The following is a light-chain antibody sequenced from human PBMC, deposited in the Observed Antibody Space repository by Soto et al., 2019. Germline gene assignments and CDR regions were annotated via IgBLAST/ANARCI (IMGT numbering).Light chain of an antibody. CDR1: QTVSSTY. CDR2: GAS. V-gene: IGKV3D-20*02. J-gene: IGKJ5*01. Sequence: IVLKQSPATLSLSPGETATLSCIASQTVSSTYLAWYQHKPGRAPRLLIDGASSRAAGIPARFSGSGSGTDFTLTISSLEPEDFAVYYCQQRSNWPPITFGQGTRLEI. CDR3: QQRSNWPPIT.